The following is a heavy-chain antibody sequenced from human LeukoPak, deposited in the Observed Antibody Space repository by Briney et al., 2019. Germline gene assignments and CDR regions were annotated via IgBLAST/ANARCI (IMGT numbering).Heavy chain of an antibody. CDR1: GFTFSNAW. V-gene: IGHV3-15*01. J-gene: IGHJ4*02. D-gene: IGHD3-22*01. CDR3: TTDYMMVVVNTDY. CDR2: IKSKTEGGTT. Sequence: PGGSLRLSCAASGFTFSNAWMTWVRQAPGKGLEWVGRIKSKTEGGTTDYAAPVKGRFTISRDNSKNTMFLQMNSLKTEDTAVYYCTTDYMMVVVNTDYWGQGTLVTVSS.